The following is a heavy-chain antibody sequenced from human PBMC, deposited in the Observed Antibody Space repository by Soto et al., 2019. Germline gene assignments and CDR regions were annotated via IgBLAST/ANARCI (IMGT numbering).Heavy chain of an antibody. CDR2: IIPILGIA. CDR1: GGTFSSYT. V-gene: IGHV1-69*04. Sequence: GASVKVSCKASGGTFSSYTIIWVRQAPGQGLEWMGRIIPILGIANYAQKFQGRVTITADKSTSTAYMELSSLRSEDTAVYYCARDTPLYGSGSYEREYFDYWGQGTLVTVSS. D-gene: IGHD3-10*01. J-gene: IGHJ4*02. CDR3: ARDTPLYGSGSYEREYFDY.